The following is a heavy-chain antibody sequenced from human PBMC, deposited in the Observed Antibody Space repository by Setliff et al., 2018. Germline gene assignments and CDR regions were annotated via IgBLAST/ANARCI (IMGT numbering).Heavy chain of an antibody. CDR3: AREEVAGRGRAFDI. J-gene: IGHJ3*02. CDR2: INHSGST. CDR1: GGSFSTYY. Sequence: LSLTCAVYGGSFSTYYWIWIRQPPGKGLEWIGEINHSGSTNYNTSLKSRVTISVDTSKNQFSLKLSSVTAADTAVYYCAREEVAGRGRAFDIWGQGTMVTVSS. V-gene: IGHV4-34*01. D-gene: IGHD6-19*01.